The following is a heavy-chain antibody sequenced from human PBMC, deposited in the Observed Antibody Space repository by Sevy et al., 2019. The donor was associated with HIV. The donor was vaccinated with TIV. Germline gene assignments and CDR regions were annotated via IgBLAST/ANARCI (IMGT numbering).Heavy chain of an antibody. J-gene: IGHJ4*02. CDR2: ISGSGGST. CDR3: AKDSGEWLLRTYYFDY. Sequence: GGSLRLSCAASGFTFSSYAMSWVRQAPGKGLEWVSAISGSGGSTYYADSVKGRFTISRDNSKNTLYLQMNSLRAEETAVYYCAKDSGEWLLRTYYFDYWGQGTLVTVSS. V-gene: IGHV3-23*01. D-gene: IGHD3-3*01. CDR1: GFTFSSYA.